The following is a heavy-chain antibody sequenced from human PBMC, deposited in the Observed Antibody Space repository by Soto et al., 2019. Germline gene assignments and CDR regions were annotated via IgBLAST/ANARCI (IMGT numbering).Heavy chain of an antibody. CDR1: GGSISSYY. J-gene: IGHJ6*02. CDR2: IYPSGNT. V-gene: IGHV4-4*07. Sequence: SDTLSLTCAVSGGSISSYYWSWIRQTAGKGPEWIGGIYPSGNTNYNPSLKSRVTMSIDTSKNQLSLKLRSVTAADTAVYFCAGDEGYYYSGVDVWGQGTAVTVS. CDR3: AGDEGYYYSGVDV.